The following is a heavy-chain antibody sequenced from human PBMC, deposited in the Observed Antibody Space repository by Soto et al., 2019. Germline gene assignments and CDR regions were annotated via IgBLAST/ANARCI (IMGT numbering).Heavy chain of an antibody. CDR1: GFTLSGYA. CDR3: ARRARPDFYYMDV. D-gene: IGHD6-6*01. V-gene: IGHV3-64*01. J-gene: IGHJ6*03. Sequence: ESGGGLAQPGGSLRLSCAASGFTLSGYAMDWVRQAPGKGLEYVSGISTNGVGTYYANSVQGRFTISRDNSKNTVYLQMGSLRPEDMAVYYCARRARPDFYYMDVWGKGTTVTVSS. CDR2: ISTNGVGT.